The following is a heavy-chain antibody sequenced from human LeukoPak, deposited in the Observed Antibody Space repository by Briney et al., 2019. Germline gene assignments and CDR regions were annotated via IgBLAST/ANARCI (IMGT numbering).Heavy chain of an antibody. V-gene: IGHV4-34*01. D-gene: IGHD3-22*01. J-gene: IGHJ4*02. CDR3: ALDPYYDSSGYYFDY. Sequence: SETLSLTCDVYGGSFSGYYWSWIRQPPGKGQEWIGEINHSGSTNYNPSLKSRVTISVDTSKNQFSLKLSSVTAADTAVYYCALDPYYDSSGYYFDYWGQGTLLTVSS. CDR2: INHSGST. CDR1: GGSFSGYY.